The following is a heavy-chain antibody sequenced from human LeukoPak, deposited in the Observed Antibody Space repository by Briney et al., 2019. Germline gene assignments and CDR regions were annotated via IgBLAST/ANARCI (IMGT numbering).Heavy chain of an antibody. CDR3: ARDRYCSGGSCYYYYYGMDV. J-gene: IGHJ6*02. Sequence: PSETLSLTCAVYGGSFSGYYWSWIRQPPGKGLEWIGEINHSGSTNYNPSLKSRVTISVDTSKNQFSLKLSSVTAADTAVYYCARDRYCSGGSCYYYYYGMDVWGQGTTVTVSS. V-gene: IGHV4-34*01. CDR1: GGSFSGYY. D-gene: IGHD2-15*01. CDR2: INHSGST.